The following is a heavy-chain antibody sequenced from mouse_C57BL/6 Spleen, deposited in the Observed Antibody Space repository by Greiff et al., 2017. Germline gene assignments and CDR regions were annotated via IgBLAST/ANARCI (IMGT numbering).Heavy chain of an antibody. CDR3: ASNYGSYGGAMDY. Sequence: VHLVESGPGLVAPSQSLSITCTVSGFSLTSYGVDWVRQSPGKGLEWLGVIWGVGSTNYNSARKSRLSISKDNSKSQVFLKMNSRQTDDTAMYYCASNYGSYGGAMDYWGQGTSVTVSS. CDR2: IWGVGST. D-gene: IGHD2-1*01. CDR1: GFSLTSYG. V-gene: IGHV2-6*01. J-gene: IGHJ4*01.